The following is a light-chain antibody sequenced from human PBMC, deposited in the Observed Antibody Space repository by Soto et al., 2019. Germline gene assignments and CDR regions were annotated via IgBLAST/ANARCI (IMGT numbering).Light chain of an antibody. V-gene: IGKV1-5*01. CDR3: QQYNSYPYT. J-gene: IGKJ2*01. Sequence: DIQMTQSPSTLSASVGDRVTITCRASQSISSWLAWYQQKPGKAPKLLIYDASSLESGGPSRLSGSGWGTEFSLTISRLQPDDFSTYYCQQYNSYPYTFGQGTKLEIK. CDR1: QSISSW. CDR2: DAS.